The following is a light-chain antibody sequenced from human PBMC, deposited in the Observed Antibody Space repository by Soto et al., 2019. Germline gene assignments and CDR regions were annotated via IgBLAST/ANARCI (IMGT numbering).Light chain of an antibody. CDR2: DAT. J-gene: IGKJ4*01. V-gene: IGKV3-11*01. CDR3: QQYNSYPLT. CDR1: QNIGSL. Sequence: EVVLTQSPATLSLSPGAGAPLSCRASQNIGSLLAWYQQKPGQAPRLLIYDATNRATGIPARFSGSGSGTDFTLTISSLQPEDFATYYCQQYNSYPLTFGGGTKVDI.